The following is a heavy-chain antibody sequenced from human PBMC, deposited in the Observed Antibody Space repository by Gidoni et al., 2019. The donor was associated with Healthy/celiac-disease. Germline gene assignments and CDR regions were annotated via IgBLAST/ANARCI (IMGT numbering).Heavy chain of an antibody. CDR1: RFTFADYA. Sequence: EVQLVESGGFVVQPGGSLRTSCAASRFTFADYAMHWVRQAPGKGLEWVSLISWDGGSTYYADSVKGRFTISRDNSKNSLYLRMNSLRAEDTALYYCAKDLGGNSRVLDYWGQGTLVTVSS. CDR3: AKDLGGNSRVLDY. D-gene: IGHD2-21*02. CDR2: ISWDGGST. V-gene: IGHV3-43D*03. J-gene: IGHJ4*02.